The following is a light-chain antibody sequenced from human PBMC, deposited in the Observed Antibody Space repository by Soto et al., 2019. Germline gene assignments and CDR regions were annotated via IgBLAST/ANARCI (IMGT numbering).Light chain of an antibody. CDR3: SSYSSSSTRV. CDR1: TVAVGGYNF. V-gene: IGLV2-14*01. J-gene: IGLJ3*02. Sequence: QSALTQPASVSGSPGQSITISCTGTTVAVGGYNFVSCNQRHPGKVPKLRFYGVSNRPSGVSNRFSGSKSGNTASLTISGLQAEYEADYYCSSYSSSSTRVFGGGTKLTVL. CDR2: GVS.